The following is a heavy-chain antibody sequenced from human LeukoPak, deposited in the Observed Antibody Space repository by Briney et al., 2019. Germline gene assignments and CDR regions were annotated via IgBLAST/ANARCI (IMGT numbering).Heavy chain of an antibody. CDR3: AKDATGWTLAANIEDY. Sequence: PGGSLRLSCAASGFTFSSYGMHWVRQAPGKGLEWVAVISYDGSNKYYADSVKGRFTISRDNSKNTLYLQMNSLRAEDTAVYYCAKDATGWTLAANIEDYWGQGTLVTVSS. J-gene: IGHJ4*02. CDR2: ISYDGSNK. CDR1: GFTFSSYG. D-gene: IGHD3/OR15-3a*01. V-gene: IGHV3-30*18.